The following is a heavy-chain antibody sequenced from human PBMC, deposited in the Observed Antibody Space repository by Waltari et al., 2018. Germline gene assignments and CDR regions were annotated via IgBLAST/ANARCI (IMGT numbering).Heavy chain of an antibody. CDR1: GFTLSSYG. Sequence: QVQLVESGGGVVQPGRSLRLSCAASGFTLSSYGMHWVRQAPGKGLEWVAVIWYDGSNKYYADSVKCRFTISRDNSKNTLYLQMNSLRAEDTAVYYCARGGADPDYWGQGTLVTVSS. CDR3: ARGGADPDY. V-gene: IGHV3-33*01. J-gene: IGHJ4*02. D-gene: IGHD2-15*01. CDR2: IWYDGSNK.